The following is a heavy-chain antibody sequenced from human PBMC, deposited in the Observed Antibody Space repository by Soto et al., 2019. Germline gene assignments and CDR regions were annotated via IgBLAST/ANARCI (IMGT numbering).Heavy chain of an antibody. V-gene: IGHV4-31*03. CDR2: IYYSGST. J-gene: IGHJ4*02. CDR1: GGYISNGGYY. CDR3: ARTLRITMVRGVISNFDY. D-gene: IGHD3-10*01. Sequence: PSETMSLTCTVSGGYISNGGYYWSWNRQHPGKGLEWIGYIYYSGSTYYNPSLKSRVTISVDTSKNQFSLKLSSVTAADTAVYYCARTLRITMVRGVISNFDYWGQGTLVTVSS.